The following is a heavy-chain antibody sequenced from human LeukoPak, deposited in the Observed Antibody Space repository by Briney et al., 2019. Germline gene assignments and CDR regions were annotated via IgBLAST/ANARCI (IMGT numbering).Heavy chain of an antibody. Sequence: GGSLRLSCAAPGFTFSSYSMNWVRQAPGKGLEWVSSISSSSSYIYYADSVKGRFTISRDNAKNSLYLQMNSLRAEDTAVYYCARGQLGHYYYYGMDVWGQGTTVTVSS. CDR3: ARGQLGHYYYYGMDV. CDR1: GFTFSSYS. CDR2: ISSSSSYI. J-gene: IGHJ6*02. V-gene: IGHV3-21*01. D-gene: IGHD6-6*01.